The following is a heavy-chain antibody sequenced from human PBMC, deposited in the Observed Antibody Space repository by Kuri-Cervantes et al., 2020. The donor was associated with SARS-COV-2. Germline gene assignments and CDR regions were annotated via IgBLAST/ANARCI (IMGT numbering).Heavy chain of an antibody. D-gene: IGHD2-15*01. CDR2: INSDGSST. V-gene: IGHV3-74*01. Sequence: GGSLRLSCAASGFTFSSYWMHWVRQAPGKGLVWASRINSDGSSTSYADSVKGRFTISRDNSKNTLYLQMNSLRAEDTAVYYCAKDQHGIVVVVAAIDYWGQGTLVTVSS. CDR3: AKDQHGIVVVVAAIDY. J-gene: IGHJ4*02. CDR1: GFTFSSYW.